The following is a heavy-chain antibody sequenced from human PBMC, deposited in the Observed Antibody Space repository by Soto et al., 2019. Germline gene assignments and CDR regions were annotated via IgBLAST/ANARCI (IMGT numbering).Heavy chain of an antibody. J-gene: IGHJ4*02. V-gene: IGHV3-23*01. D-gene: IGHD3-10*01. CDR3: ARGGAASGGFFLPFDY. Sequence: EVQLLESGGGLVQPGGSLRLSCAASGFTFNSYTMSWVRQAPGKGLEWVSAVAGNVADTSYADSVKGRFTVSRDNSKNMLYLQMNSLRDEDTAVYHCARGGAASGGFFLPFDYWGQGTRVTVSS. CDR1: GFTFNSYT. CDR2: VAGNVADT.